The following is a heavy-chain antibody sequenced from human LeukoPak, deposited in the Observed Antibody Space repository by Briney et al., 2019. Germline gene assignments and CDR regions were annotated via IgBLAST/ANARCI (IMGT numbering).Heavy chain of an antibody. D-gene: IGHD6-25*01. V-gene: IGHV4/OR15-8*01. Sequence: SETLSLTCDVSGGSVTSTNWWTWFRQPPGKGLVWVGEVHLDGRTNYNPSLKSRLVMSADLPENHISLKLTSVTAADTAVYYCAREGGFYRPLDYSGQGTLVTVSS. CDR1: GGSVTSTNW. J-gene: IGHJ4*02. CDR2: VHLDGRT. CDR3: AREGGFYRPLDY.